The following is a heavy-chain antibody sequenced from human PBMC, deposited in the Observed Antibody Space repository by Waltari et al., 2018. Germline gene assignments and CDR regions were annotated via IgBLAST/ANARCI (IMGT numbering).Heavy chain of an antibody. CDR3: ARDTPAPRITGATSVDY. D-gene: IGHD1-20*01. J-gene: IGHJ4*02. V-gene: IGHV4-61*02. CDR1: GDSIKRGTYF. CDR2: IYTNGDT. Sequence: QVQLQESGPSLVRPSETLSLTCSVSGDSIKRGTYFWAWVRQPAKKGLEWIGRIYTNGDTHYTPTLQSRATISVDTSKNQISLNLRSLSAADTAVYYCARDTPAPRITGATSVDYWGQGTLVTVSS.